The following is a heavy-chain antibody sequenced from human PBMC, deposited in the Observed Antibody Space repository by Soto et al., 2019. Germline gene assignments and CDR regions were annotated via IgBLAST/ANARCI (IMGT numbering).Heavy chain of an antibody. CDR3: ARHGLATVTYFDL. V-gene: IGHV4-59*08. Sequence: SETLSLTCTVSGGSISSYYWSWIRQPPGKGLEWIGYIYYSGSTNYNPSLKSRVTISVDTSKNQFSLKLSSVTAADTAVYYCARHGLATVTYFDLWGQGTLVTVSS. J-gene: IGHJ4*02. D-gene: IGHD4-17*01. CDR1: GGSISSYY. CDR2: IYYSGST.